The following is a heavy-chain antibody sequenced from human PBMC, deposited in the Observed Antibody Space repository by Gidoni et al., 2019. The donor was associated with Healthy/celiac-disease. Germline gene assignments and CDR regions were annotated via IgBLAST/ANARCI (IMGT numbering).Heavy chain of an antibody. Sequence: QVQLVQSGAEEKKPGASVTVSCKASGYTFTSYAMHWVRQAPGQRLEWMGWINAGNGNTKYSQKFQGRVTITRDTSASTAYMELSSLRSEDTAVYYCARGNIVVVVAATWFDPWGQGTLVTVSS. V-gene: IGHV1-3*05. CDR2: INAGNGNT. D-gene: IGHD2-15*01. CDR1: GYTFTSYA. J-gene: IGHJ5*02. CDR3: ARGNIVVVVAATWFDP.